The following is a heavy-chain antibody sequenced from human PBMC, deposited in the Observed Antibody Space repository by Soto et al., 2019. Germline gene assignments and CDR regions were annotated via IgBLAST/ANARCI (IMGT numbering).Heavy chain of an antibody. CDR3: GKDQFGSGRLTHDAFDI. D-gene: IGHD3-10*01. CDR1: GFTFSSSA. J-gene: IGHJ3*02. V-gene: IGHV3-64D*06. Sequence: GRSLRLSGSASGFTFSSSAMHWVRQAPGKGLEYVSAISSNGGSTYYADSVKGRLTISRDNSKNTLYLQMSSLRAEDTAVYYCGKDQFGSGRLTHDAFDIWGQGTMVTVSS. CDR2: ISSNGGST.